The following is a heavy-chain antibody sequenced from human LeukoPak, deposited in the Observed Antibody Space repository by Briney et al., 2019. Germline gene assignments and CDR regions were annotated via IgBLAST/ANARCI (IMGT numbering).Heavy chain of an antibody. J-gene: IGHJ4*02. V-gene: IGHV4-38-2*02. Sequence: SETLSLTCTVSGYSISSGYYWGWIRQPPGKGLEWIGSIYHSGSTYYNPSLKSRVTISVDTSKNQFSLKLSSVTAADTAVYYCARDIRAYNWNFYYFDYWGQGTLVNVSS. CDR3: ARDIRAYNWNFYYFDY. D-gene: IGHD1-7*01. CDR1: GYSISSGYY. CDR2: IYHSGST.